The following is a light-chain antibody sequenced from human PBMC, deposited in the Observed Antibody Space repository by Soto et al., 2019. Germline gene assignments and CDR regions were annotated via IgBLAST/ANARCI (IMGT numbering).Light chain of an antibody. CDR3: SSYTTSSTVA. Sequence: QSALTQSASVSGSPGQSITISCTGTSSDIGGYNYVSWYQQHPDKAPKLMIFEVSNRPSGVSNRFSRSKSGNTASLTISGLMPEDEADYYCSSYTTSSTVAFGGGTKLTVL. CDR1: SSDIGGYNY. V-gene: IGLV2-14*01. CDR2: EVS. J-gene: IGLJ2*01.